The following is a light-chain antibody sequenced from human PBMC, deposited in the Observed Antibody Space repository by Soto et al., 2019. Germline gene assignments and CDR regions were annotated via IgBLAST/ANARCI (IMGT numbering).Light chain of an antibody. J-gene: IGLJ1*01. CDR1: SSNVGAGYD. CDR2: VNT. CDR3: QSYDSSLSGYV. V-gene: IGLV1-40*01. Sequence: QLVLTRPPSVSGAPGQRVTISCTGSSSNVGAGYDLHWYQQVPGAAPKLLIYVNTNRPSGVPDRFSGSRSGTSASLAITGLQAEDEADYFCQSYDSSLSGYVFGTGTKLTVL.